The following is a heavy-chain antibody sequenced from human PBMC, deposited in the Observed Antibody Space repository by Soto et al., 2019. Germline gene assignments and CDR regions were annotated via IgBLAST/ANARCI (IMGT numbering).Heavy chain of an antibody. CDR2: IYYSGST. Sequence: SETLSLTXTVSGGSISSSSYYWGWIRQPPGKGLEWIGSIYYSGSTYYNPSLKSRVTISVDTSKNQFSLKLSSVTAADTAVYYCARQYYDILTGYRIRFDYWGQGTLVTVSS. CDR3: ARQYYDILTGYRIRFDY. V-gene: IGHV4-39*01. J-gene: IGHJ4*02. CDR1: GGSISSSSYY. D-gene: IGHD3-9*01.